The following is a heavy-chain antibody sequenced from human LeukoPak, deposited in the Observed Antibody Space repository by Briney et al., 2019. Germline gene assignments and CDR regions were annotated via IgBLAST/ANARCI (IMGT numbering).Heavy chain of an antibody. Sequence: SVKVSCKASGGTFSSYAISWVRQAPGQGLEWMGGIIPIFGTANYAQKFQGRVTITADESTSTAYMELSSLRSEDTAVYYCATPGGYSGSYLNLEYAFDIWGQGTMVTVSS. V-gene: IGHV1-69*13. D-gene: IGHD1-26*01. J-gene: IGHJ3*02. CDR3: ATPGGYSGSYLNLEYAFDI. CDR2: IIPIFGTA. CDR1: GGTFSSYA.